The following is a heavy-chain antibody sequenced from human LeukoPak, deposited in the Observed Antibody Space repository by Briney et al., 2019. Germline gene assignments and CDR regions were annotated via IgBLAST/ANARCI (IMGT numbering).Heavy chain of an antibody. CDR1: GYTFTSYG. CDR3: ARAIPKSITIFGVVTMGGDY. Sequence: ASVKVSCTASGYTFTSYGISWVRQAPGQGLEWMGWISAYNGNTNYAQKLQGRVTMTTDTSTSTAYMELRSLRSDDTAVYYCARAIPKSITIFGVVTMGGDYWGQGTLVTVSS. CDR2: ISAYNGNT. V-gene: IGHV1-18*01. J-gene: IGHJ4*02. D-gene: IGHD3-3*01.